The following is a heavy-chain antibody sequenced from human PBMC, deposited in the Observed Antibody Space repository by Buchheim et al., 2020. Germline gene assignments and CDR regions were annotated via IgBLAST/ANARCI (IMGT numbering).Heavy chain of an antibody. D-gene: IGHD2-15*01. CDR2: IYYSGST. CDR1: GGSISSYY. V-gene: IGHV4-59*01. CDR3: ARDNVVVVAATRVSYYYGMDV. Sequence: QVQLQESGPGLVKPSETLSPTCTVSGGSISSYYWSWIRQPPGKGLEWIGYIYYSGSTNYNPSLKSRVTISVDTSKNQFSLKLSSVTAADTAVYYCARDNVVVVAATRVSYYYGMDVWGQGTT. J-gene: IGHJ6*02.